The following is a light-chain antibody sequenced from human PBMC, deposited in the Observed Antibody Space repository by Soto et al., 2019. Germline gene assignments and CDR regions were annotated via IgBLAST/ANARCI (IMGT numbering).Light chain of an antibody. V-gene: IGKV3-11*01. CDR2: EAS. J-gene: IGKJ1*01. Sequence: EIVLTQSPATLSLSPGERATLSCRASQNVDRYLAWYQQKAGQAPRLLIYEASNRATGIPARFSGSGSGTDFTLSISSLEPEDFAVYYCQQRASWPRTFGQGTKVEIK. CDR3: QQRASWPRT. CDR1: QNVDRY.